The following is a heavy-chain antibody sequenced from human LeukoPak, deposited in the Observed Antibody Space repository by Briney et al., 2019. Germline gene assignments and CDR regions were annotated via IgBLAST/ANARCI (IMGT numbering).Heavy chain of an antibody. CDR2: INPNSGGT. D-gene: IGHD2-2*01. V-gene: IGHV1-2*04. Sequence: ASVKVSCKASGYTFTSYGISWVRQAPGQGLEWMGWINPNSGGTNYAQKFQGWVTMTRDTSINTAYMELSRLRSDDTAVYYCARTPAGGFDYWGQGTLVTVSS. J-gene: IGHJ4*02. CDR1: GYTFTSYG. CDR3: ARTPAGGFDY.